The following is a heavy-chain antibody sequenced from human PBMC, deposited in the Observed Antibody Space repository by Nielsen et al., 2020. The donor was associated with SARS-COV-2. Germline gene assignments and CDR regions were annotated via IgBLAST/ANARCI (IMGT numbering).Heavy chain of an antibody. Sequence: SETLSLTCAVSGDSVSANTAAWNWFRQSPSRGLQWLGRTYYRSDRRTSGWRSNYALSVRGRITIEADMSRNRFSLQLTSVTPEDTAVYFCSRSGPGEEDDGDFDYWGQGTLVTVSS. D-gene: IGHD4/OR15-4a*01. CDR3: SRSGPGEEDDGDFDY. V-gene: IGHV6-1*01. J-gene: IGHJ4*02. CDR2: TYYRSDRRTSGWRS. CDR1: GDSVSANTAA.